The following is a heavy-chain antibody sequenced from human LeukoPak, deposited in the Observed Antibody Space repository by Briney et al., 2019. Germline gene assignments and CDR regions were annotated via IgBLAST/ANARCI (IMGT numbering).Heavy chain of an antibody. D-gene: IGHD3-22*01. V-gene: IGHV1-18*01. CDR3: ARALTYYYDSSGYYGNWFDP. CDR2: ISAYNGNT. Sequence: ASVKVSCKASGYTFTSYGISWVRQAPGQGLEWMGWISAYNGNTNYAQKLQGRVTMTTDTSTSTAYMELRSLRSDDTAVYYCARALTYYYDSSGYYGNWFDPWGQGTLVTVSS. CDR1: GYTFTSYG. J-gene: IGHJ5*02.